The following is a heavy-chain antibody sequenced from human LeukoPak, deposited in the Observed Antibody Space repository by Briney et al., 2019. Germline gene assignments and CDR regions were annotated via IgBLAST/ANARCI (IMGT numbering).Heavy chain of an antibody. CDR3: ARGSPGIAVAGGELFDY. D-gene: IGHD6-19*01. Sequence: SETLSLTCAVYGGSFSGYYWSWIRQPPGKGLEWIGEINHSGSTNYNPSLKSRVTISVDTSKNQFSLKLSSVTAADTAVYYCARGSPGIAVAGGELFDYWGQGTLVTVSS. CDR2: INHSGST. CDR1: GGSFSGYY. V-gene: IGHV4-34*01. J-gene: IGHJ4*02.